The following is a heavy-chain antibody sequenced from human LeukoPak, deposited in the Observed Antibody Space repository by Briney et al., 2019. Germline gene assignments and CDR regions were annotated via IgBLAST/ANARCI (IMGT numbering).Heavy chain of an antibody. J-gene: IGHJ4*02. CDR2: IYYSGST. Sequence: SETLSLTCTVSGGSISSGDYYWSWIRQPPGKGLEWIGYIYYSGSTYYNPSLKSRVTISVDTSKNQFSLKLSSVTAADTAVYYCARVDIVAHFDYWGQGTLVTVSS. CDR1: GGSISSGDYY. CDR3: ARVDIVAHFDY. D-gene: IGHD5-12*01. V-gene: IGHV4-30-4*01.